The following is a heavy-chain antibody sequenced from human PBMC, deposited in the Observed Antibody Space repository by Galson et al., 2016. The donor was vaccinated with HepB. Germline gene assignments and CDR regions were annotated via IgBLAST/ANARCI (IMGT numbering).Heavy chain of an antibody. D-gene: IGHD7-27*01. CDR3: ARRGINWGFFDY. Sequence: SLRLSCAASRFTFSTYPMSWVRQAPGKGLEWVSTISGDDRNTHYADSVKGRFTISRDNSKNTLYLQMNSLRADDTALYYCARRGINWGFFDYWGQGTLVTVSS. V-gene: IGHV3-23*01. J-gene: IGHJ4*02. CDR1: RFTFSTYP. CDR2: ISGDDRNT.